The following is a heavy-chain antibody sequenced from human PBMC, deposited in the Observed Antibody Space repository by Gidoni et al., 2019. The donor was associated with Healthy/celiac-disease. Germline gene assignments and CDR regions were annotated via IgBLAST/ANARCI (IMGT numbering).Heavy chain of an antibody. CDR1: GFTFSSYA. CDR3: AKVVLLCSGGSCYPRYFDY. CDR2: ISGSGGST. Sequence: VQLLESGGGLVPPGGSLRLSCAASGFTFSSYAMSWVRQAPGQGLEWVSGISGSGGSTYYADTVKGRFTISRDNSKNTLYLQMNSLRAEDTAVYYCAKVVLLCSGGSCYPRYFDYWGQGTLVTVSS. J-gene: IGHJ4*02. V-gene: IGHV3-23*01. D-gene: IGHD2-15*01.